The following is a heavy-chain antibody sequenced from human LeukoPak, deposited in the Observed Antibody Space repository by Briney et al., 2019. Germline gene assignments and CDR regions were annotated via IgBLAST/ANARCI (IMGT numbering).Heavy chain of an antibody. CDR2: ITSNGDTT. J-gene: IGHJ4*02. CDR3: VKVSSTVGATYFDN. D-gene: IGHD1-26*01. CDR1: GFTFSTYA. Sequence: GGSLRLSCSASGFTFSTYAMHWVRQAPGKGLDYVAGITSNGDTTYHADSVKGRFTISRDNSKNTLYFQMSSLRAEDTAVYYCVKVSSTVGATYFDNWGQGTLVTVSS. V-gene: IGHV3-64D*06.